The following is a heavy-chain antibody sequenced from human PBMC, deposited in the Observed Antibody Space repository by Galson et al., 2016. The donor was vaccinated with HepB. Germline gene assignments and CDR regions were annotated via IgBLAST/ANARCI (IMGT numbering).Heavy chain of an antibody. CDR2: INQDGSET. J-gene: IGHJ6*03. Sequence: SLRLSCATSGFEFSLYWMSWVRQAPGKGLEWVANINQDGSETNNADSVKGRFTISRDKGKNSLYLQMNSLRAEDSAVYYCVRAQTNQADHNYYHMDVWGKGTTVTVSS. CDR3: VRAQTNQADHNYYHMDV. V-gene: IGHV3-7*01. D-gene: IGHD1-1*01. CDR1: GFEFSLYW.